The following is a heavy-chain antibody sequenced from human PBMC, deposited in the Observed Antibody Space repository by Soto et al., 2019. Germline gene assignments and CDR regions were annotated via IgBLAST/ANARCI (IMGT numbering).Heavy chain of an antibody. CDR3: ARVDGHSYGLGGDY. CDR1: GYTFTANY. CDR2: INPNSGDT. J-gene: IGHJ4*02. Sequence: ASVKVSCKASGYTFTANYMHWVRQAPGQGLEWMGWINPNSGDTNYAQEFQGRVTMTRDTSINTAYMELSRLRSDDTAVYYCARVDGHSYGLGGDYWGQGTLVTVSS. V-gene: IGHV1-2*02. D-gene: IGHD5-18*01.